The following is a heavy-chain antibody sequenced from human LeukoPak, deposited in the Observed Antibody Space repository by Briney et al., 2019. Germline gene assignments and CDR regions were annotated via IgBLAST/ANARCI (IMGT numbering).Heavy chain of an antibody. CDR3: AKDGGSGMGFDP. Sequence: GGSLRLSCAASGFTFSNYAMTWVRQAPGKGLEWVSGIRAGGGSTNFADSVRGRFTLSTDNSKNTLYLQMNSLRAEDAAIYYWAKDGGSGMGFDPWGQGTLVTVSS. CDR2: IRAGGGST. J-gene: IGHJ5*02. V-gene: IGHV3-23*01. CDR1: GFTFSNYA. D-gene: IGHD3-10*01.